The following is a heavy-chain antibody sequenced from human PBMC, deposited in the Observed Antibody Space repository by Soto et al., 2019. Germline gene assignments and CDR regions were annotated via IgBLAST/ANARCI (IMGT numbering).Heavy chain of an antibody. Sequence: GASVKVSCKASGYTFTSYYMHWVRQAPGQGLEWMGIINPSGGSTSYAQKFQGRVTMTRDTSTSTAYMELSSLRSEDTAVYYCARAEIGYSSSWYYYGMDVWGQGTTVTVSS. CDR2: INPSGGST. J-gene: IGHJ6*02. CDR1: GYTFTSYY. CDR3: ARAEIGYSSSWYYYGMDV. V-gene: IGHV1-46*01. D-gene: IGHD6-13*01.